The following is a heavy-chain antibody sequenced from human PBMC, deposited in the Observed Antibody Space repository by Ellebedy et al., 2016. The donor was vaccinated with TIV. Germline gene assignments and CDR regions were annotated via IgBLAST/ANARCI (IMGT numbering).Heavy chain of an antibody. J-gene: IGHJ4*02. CDR2: ISGSGGST. D-gene: IGHD3-10*01. V-gene: IGHV3-23*01. CDR3: AKDLVRGVISPLGY. CDR1: GFTFSSYA. Sequence: GESLKISXAASGFTFSSYAMSWVRQAPGKGLEWVSAISGSGGSTYYADSVKGRFTISRDNSKNTLYLQMNSLRAEDTAVYYCAKDLVRGVISPLGYWGQGTLVTVSS.